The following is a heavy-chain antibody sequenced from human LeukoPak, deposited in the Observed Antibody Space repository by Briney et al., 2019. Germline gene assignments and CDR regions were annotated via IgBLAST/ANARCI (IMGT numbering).Heavy chain of an antibody. CDR2: IVVGSGNT. CDR3: AADIVGATGYYFDY. CDR1: GFTFRSSV. J-gene: IGHJ4*02. Sequence: SVKVSCKASGFTFRSSVMQWVRQARGPRLEWIGWIVVGSGNTNYAQKFQERVTITRDMSTSTAYMELSSLRSEDTAVYYCAADIVGATGYYFDYWGQGTLVTVSS. D-gene: IGHD1-26*01. V-gene: IGHV1-58*02.